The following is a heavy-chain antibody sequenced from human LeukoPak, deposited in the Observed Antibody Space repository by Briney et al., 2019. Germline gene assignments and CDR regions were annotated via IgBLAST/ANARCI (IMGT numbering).Heavy chain of an antibody. CDR1: GYTFSSYD. CDR2: MNPNSGNT. Sequence: ASVKVSCKASGYTFSSYDINWVRQATGQGLEWMGWMNPNSGNTGYAQKFQGRVTMTRSTSIRTAYMELSSLRSEDTAVYYCARQTRDYPFDYWGQGTLVTVSS. V-gene: IGHV1-8*01. J-gene: IGHJ4*02. D-gene: IGHD4-17*01. CDR3: ARQTRDYPFDY.